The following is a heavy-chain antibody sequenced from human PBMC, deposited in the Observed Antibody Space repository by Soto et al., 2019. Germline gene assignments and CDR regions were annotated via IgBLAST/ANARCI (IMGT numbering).Heavy chain of an antibody. V-gene: IGHV1-18*01. J-gene: IGHJ6*02. Sequence: QVQLVQSGAEVQRPGASVRVSCKASGYTFTSYGISWVRQAPGQGLEWMGWISAYNGDTNYVQKFQGRVTMTTDTSTSTAYMELRSLTSDDTAVYYCARDNKAPTYYYYGMDVWGQGTTVTVSS. CDR1: GYTFTSYG. CDR3: ARDNKAPTYYYYGMDV. CDR2: ISAYNGDT.